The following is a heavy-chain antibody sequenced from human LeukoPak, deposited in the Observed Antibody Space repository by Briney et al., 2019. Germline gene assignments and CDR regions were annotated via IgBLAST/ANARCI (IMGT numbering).Heavy chain of an antibody. CDR3: ARAIQLWLPLDY. V-gene: IGHV1-2*02. CDR2: INPNSGGT. D-gene: IGHD5-18*01. CDR1: GYTFTGYY. J-gene: IGHJ4*02. Sequence: SVKVSCKASGYTFTGYYMHWLRQPPGQGHEWMGWINPNSGGTNYAQKFQGRVTMTRDTSISTAYMELSRLRSDDMAVYYCARAIQLWLPLDYWGQGTLVTVSS.